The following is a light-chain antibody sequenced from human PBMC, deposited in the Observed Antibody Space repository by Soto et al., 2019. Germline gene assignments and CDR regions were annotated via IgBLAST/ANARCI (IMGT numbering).Light chain of an antibody. CDR2: RNT. Sequence: QSVLTQPPSASGTPGQGVTLSCSGSASIIGSQPVSWYQHLPGTAPKLLISRNTERPSGVPDRFSGSKSGTSAALAISGLQSEDEGDYYCAAWDDSLDAWLFGGGTKLTVL. J-gene: IGLJ3*02. CDR3: AAWDDSLDAWL. CDR1: ASIIGSQP. V-gene: IGLV1-44*01.